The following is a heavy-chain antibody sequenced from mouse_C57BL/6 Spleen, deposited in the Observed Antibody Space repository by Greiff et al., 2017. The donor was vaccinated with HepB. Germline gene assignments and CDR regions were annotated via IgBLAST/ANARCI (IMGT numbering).Heavy chain of an antibody. V-gene: IGHV3-6*01. CDR3: ARKKNYSNFFDY. CDR2: ISYDGSN. J-gene: IGHJ2*01. Sequence: VQLKESGPGLVKPSQSLSLTCSVTGYSITSGYYWNWIRQFPGNKLEWMGYISYDGSNNYNPSLKNRISITRDTSKNQFFLKLNSVTTEDTATYYCARKKNYSNFFDYWGQGTTLTVSS. CDR1: GYSITSGYY. D-gene: IGHD2-5*01.